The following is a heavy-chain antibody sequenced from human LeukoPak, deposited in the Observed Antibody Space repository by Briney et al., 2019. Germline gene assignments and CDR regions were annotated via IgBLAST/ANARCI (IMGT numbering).Heavy chain of an antibody. D-gene: IGHD3-10*01. CDR1: GGSISSSNYY. CDR3: ARDSGRTQIFDY. CDR2: IYYSGIT. Sequence: NPSETLSLTCTVSGGSISSSNYYWGWIRQPPGKGLEWIGSIYYSGITYYNPSLKSRVTISVDASKNQFSLRLSSVTAADTAVYYCARDSGRTQIFDYWGQGTLVTVSS. J-gene: IGHJ4*02. V-gene: IGHV4-39*07.